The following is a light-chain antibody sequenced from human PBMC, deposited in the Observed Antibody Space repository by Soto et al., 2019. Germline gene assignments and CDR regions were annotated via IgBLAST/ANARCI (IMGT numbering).Light chain of an antibody. V-gene: IGLV1-40*01. CDR3: QSYDSRLSGAVV. CDR2: GDN. CDR1: SSNIGAPYD. J-gene: IGLJ2*01. Sequence: QSVLTQPPSVSGAPGQRVTISCTGSSSNIGAPYDVHWYQQHPGTAPKLLIYGDNSRPSGVPDRFSGSKSGTSASLAITGLQAEDEADYYCQSYDSRLSGAVVLGGGTKLTVL.